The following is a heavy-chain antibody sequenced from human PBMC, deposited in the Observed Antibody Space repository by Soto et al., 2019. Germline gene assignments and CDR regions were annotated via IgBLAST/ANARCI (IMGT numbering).Heavy chain of an antibody. V-gene: IGHV3-21*01. Sequence: GSLRLSCVASGFTFSNYNMNWGRQAPGKGLEWVSHISGSSVYIHYADSVKGRFTISRDNAKNSVYLQMDSLRVEDPAVDYCAREGALKPFSSWGQGALVTVSS. CDR2: ISGSSVYI. CDR1: GFTFSNYN. J-gene: IGHJ5*02. CDR3: AREGALKPFSS.